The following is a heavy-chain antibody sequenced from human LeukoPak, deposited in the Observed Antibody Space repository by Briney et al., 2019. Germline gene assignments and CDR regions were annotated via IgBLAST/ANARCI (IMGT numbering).Heavy chain of an antibody. J-gene: IGHJ4*02. D-gene: IGHD3-3*01. CDR3: AKEVTFFGVLISLDY. CDR1: GFTFSSNA. V-gene: IGHV3-23*01. CDR2: ISDSGGST. Sequence: PGGSLRLSCAASGFTFSSNAMSWVRQAPGKGLEWVSAISDSGGSTYYSDSVKGRFTISRDNSKSTLYLQMNSLRAEDTAIYYCAKEVTFFGVLISLDYWGQGTLVAVSS.